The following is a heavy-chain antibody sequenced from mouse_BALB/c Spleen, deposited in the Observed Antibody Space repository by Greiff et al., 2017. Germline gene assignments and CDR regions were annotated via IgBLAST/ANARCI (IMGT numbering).Heavy chain of an antibody. CDR2: IDPANGNT. CDR1: GFNIKDTY. V-gene: IGHV14-3*02. J-gene: IGHJ4*01. CDR3: AREGPRHYYAMDY. D-gene: IGHD3-3*01. Sequence: EVKLVESGAELVKPGASVKLSCTASGFNIKDTYMHWVKQRPEQGLEWIGRIDPANGNTKYDPKFQGKATITADTSSNTAYLQLSSLTSEDTAVYYCAREGPRHYYAMDYWGQGTSVTVSS.